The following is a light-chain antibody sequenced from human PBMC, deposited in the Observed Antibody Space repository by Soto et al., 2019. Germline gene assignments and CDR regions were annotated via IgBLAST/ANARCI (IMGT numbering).Light chain of an antibody. Sequence: EIVLTQSPGTLSLSPGERATLSCRASQSVSSSYLAWYQQKPGQAPRLLIYGASSRATGIPDRFSGSGSGTGFTLTISRLEPEDFAVYFCQQYGSSPPFTFGQGT. CDR2: GAS. CDR3: QQYGSSPPFT. J-gene: IGKJ2*01. V-gene: IGKV3-20*01. CDR1: QSVSSSY.